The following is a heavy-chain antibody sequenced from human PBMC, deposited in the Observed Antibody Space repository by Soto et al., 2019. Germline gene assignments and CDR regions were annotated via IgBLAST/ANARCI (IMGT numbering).Heavy chain of an antibody. J-gene: IGHJ5*02. V-gene: IGHV1-69*13. CDR3: ARAAGAYYYDSSAALSNWFDP. Sequence: SVKVSCKASGGTFSSYAISWVRQAPGQGLEWMGGIIPIFGTANYAQKFQGRVTITADESTSTAYMELSSLRSEDTAVYYCARAAGAYYYDSSAALSNWFDPWGQGTLVTVSS. CDR1: GGTFSSYA. D-gene: IGHD3-22*01. CDR2: IIPIFGTA.